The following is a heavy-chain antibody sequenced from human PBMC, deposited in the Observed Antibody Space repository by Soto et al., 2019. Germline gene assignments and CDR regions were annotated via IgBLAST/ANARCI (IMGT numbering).Heavy chain of an antibody. CDR1: GFAFDDYA. CDR3: VKDIEENQLLYDGFDI. CDR2: ISFDSGSI. Sequence: PVGSLRLSCAASGFAFDDYAMHWVRQAPGKGLEWVSGISFDSGSIGYADSVRGRFTISRDDARNSLYLHMNSLRAEDTALYYCVKDIEENQLLYDGFDIWGQGTMVTVSS. D-gene: IGHD2-2*01. J-gene: IGHJ3*02. V-gene: IGHV3-9*01.